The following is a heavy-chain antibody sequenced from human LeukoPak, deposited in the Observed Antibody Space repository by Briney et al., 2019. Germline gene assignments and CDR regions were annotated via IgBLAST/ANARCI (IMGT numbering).Heavy chain of an antibody. CDR2: IIPIFGTA. Sequence: SVKVSCKASGGTFSSYAISWVRQAPGQGLEWMGGIIPIFGTANYAQKFQGRVTITADESTSTAYMELSSLRSEDTAAYYCASLRYGSGSYYSWGQGTLVTVSS. D-gene: IGHD3-10*01. CDR3: ASLRYGSGSYYS. J-gene: IGHJ4*02. V-gene: IGHV1-69*13. CDR1: GGTFSSYA.